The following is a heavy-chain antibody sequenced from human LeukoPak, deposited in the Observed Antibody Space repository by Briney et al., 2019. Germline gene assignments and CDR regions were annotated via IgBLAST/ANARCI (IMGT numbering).Heavy chain of an antibody. CDR3: ARHQDSTGYYPYYFDY. D-gene: IGHD3-22*01. CDR2: IYPGDSDT. V-gene: IGHV5-51*01. CDR1: GYSFTTHW. J-gene: IGHJ4*02. Sequence: GESLQISCKASGYSFTTHWIGWVRQMPGKGLEWVGIIYPGDSDTRYSPSFQGQVTISADKSISTAYLQWSSLKASDTAMYYCARHQDSTGYYPYYFDYWGQGTLVTVSS.